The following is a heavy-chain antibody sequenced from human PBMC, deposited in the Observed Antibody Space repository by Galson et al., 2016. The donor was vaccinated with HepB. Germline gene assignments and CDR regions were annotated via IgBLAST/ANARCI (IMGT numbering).Heavy chain of an antibody. D-gene: IGHD2-2*02. J-gene: IGHJ4*02. CDR3: ASSRNLYTPFY. V-gene: IGHV3-21*01. CDR2: ISSSSSYS. CDR1: GFSFKTYN. Sequence: SLRLSCAASGFSFKTYNMNWVRQAPGKGLEWVSSISSSSSYSYYADSVKGRFTISRDNAKNPLYLQMSSLRAEDTAVYYCASSRNLYTPFYWGQGTLVTVSS.